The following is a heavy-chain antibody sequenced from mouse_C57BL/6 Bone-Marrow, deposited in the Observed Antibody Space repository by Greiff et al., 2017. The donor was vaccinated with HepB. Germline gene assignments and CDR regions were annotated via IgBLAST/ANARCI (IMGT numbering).Heavy chain of an antibody. V-gene: IGHV1-61*01. CDR1: GYTFTSYW. D-gene: IGHD3-1*01. J-gene: IGHJ1*03. Sequence: VQLQQPGAELVRPGSSVKLSCKASGYTFTSYWMDWVKQRPGQGLEWIGNIYPSDSETHYNQKFKDKATLTVDKSSSTAYMQLSSLTSEDSAVYYCARRGYGWYFDVWGTGTTVTVSS. CDR2: IYPSDSET. CDR3: ARRGYGWYFDV.